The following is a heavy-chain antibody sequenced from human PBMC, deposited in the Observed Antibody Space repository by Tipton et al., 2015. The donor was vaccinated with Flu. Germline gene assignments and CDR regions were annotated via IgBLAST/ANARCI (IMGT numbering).Heavy chain of an antibody. D-gene: IGHD1-26*01. CDR2: IYYSGST. V-gene: IGHV4-59*01. CDR3: ARVGGSSYYYYGMDV. J-gene: IGHJ6*02. CDR1: GGSISSYY. Sequence: TLSLTCTVSGGSISSYYWSWIRQPPGKGLEWIGYIYYSGSTNYNLSLKSRVTISVDTSKNQFSLKLSSVTAADTAVYYCARVGGSSYYYYGMDVWGQGTTVTVSS.